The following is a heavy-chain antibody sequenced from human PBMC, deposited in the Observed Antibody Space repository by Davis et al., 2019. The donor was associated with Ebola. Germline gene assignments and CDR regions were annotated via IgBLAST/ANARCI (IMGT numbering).Heavy chain of an antibody. J-gene: IGHJ3*02. V-gene: IGHV3-74*01. CDR1: GFTFSSYW. CDR3: ARPRYCSSTSCYSSFDI. CDR2: INSDGSST. D-gene: IGHD2-2*01. Sequence: GESLKISCAASGFTFSSYWMHWVRQAPGKGLVWVSRINSDGSSTSYADSVKGRFTISRDNAKNTLYLQMNSLRAEDTAVYYCARPRYCSSTSCYSSFDIWGQGTMVTVSS.